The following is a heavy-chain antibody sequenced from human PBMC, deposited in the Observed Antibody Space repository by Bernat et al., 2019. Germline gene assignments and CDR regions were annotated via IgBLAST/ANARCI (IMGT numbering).Heavy chain of an antibody. V-gene: IGHV3-30-3*01. D-gene: IGHD3-16*02. Sequence: QVQLVESGGGVVQPGRSLRLSCAASGFTFSSYAMHWVRQAPGKGLEWVAVISYDGSNKYYADSVKGRFTISRDNSKNTLYLQMNSLRAEDTAVYYCARPNMITFGGVIATGFDYWGQGTLVTVSS. J-gene: IGHJ4*02. CDR3: ARPNMITFGGVIATGFDY. CDR2: ISYDGSNK. CDR1: GFTFSSYA.